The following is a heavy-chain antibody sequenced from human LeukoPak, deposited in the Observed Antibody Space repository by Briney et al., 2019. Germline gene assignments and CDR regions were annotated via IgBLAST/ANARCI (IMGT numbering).Heavy chain of an antibody. D-gene: IGHD3-10*01. J-gene: IGHJ5*02. CDR3: ARDRVRGVIMGFDP. V-gene: IGHV4-59*12. Sequence: SETLSLTCNVSGDSISTYYWSWIRQPPGKGLDWIGHIYYSGSTYYNPSLKSRVTISVDTSKNQFSLKLSSVTAADTAVYYCARDRVRGVIMGFDPWGQGTLVTVSS. CDR2: IYYSGST. CDR1: GDSISTYY.